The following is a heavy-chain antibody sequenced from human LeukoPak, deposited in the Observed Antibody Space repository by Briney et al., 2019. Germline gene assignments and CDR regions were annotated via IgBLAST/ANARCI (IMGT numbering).Heavy chain of an antibody. V-gene: IGHV3-48*01. Sequence: GGSLRLSCSASGFTLSSYSMNWVRQAPGKGLEWVSYISSTSSTKYYADSAKGRCTISRDNAKNTLYLQMNSLRAEDTALYYCAKDSSGTNHYYFDYWGQGTLVTVSS. CDR3: AKDSSGTNHYYFDY. D-gene: IGHD3-22*01. CDR1: GFTLSSYS. CDR2: ISSTSSTK. J-gene: IGHJ4*02.